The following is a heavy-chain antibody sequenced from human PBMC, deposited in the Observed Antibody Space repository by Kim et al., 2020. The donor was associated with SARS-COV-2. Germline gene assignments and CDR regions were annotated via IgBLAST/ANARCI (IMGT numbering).Heavy chain of an antibody. CDR3: ARVSGAKIPLIDY. V-gene: IGHV1-18*01. D-gene: IGHD2-15*01. J-gene: IGHJ4*02. Sequence: YAQKLQGRVTMTTDTSTSTAYMELRSLRADDTAVYYCARVSGAKIPLIDYWGQGTLVTVSS.